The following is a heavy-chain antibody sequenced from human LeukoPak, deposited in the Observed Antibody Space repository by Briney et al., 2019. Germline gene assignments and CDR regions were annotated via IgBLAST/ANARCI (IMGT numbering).Heavy chain of an antibody. CDR2: ISSSSNTI. Sequence: GGSLRLSCAASGFTFSSYSMNWVRQSPGKGLEWVSYISSSSNTIYYADSVKGRFTISRDNTNNSLYLQMNSLRAEDTAVYYCARDGFDFWSGYLTTVDYWGQGTLVTVSS. D-gene: IGHD3-3*01. V-gene: IGHV3-48*01. CDR3: ARDGFDFWSGYLTTVDY. CDR1: GFTFSSYS. J-gene: IGHJ4*02.